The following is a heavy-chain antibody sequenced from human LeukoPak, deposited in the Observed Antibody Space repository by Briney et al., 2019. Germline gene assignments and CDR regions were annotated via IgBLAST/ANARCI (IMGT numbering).Heavy chain of an antibody. V-gene: IGHV4-31*03. Sequence: SETLSLTCTVSGGSISSGGYYWSWIRQHPGKGLEWIGYIYYSGSTYYNPSLKSRVTISVDTSKNQFSLKLSSVTAADTAGYYCARARALRFLEWLSNWFDPWGQGTLVTVSS. CDR3: ARARALRFLEWLSNWFDP. CDR2: IYYSGST. D-gene: IGHD3-3*01. CDR1: GGSISSGGYY. J-gene: IGHJ5*02.